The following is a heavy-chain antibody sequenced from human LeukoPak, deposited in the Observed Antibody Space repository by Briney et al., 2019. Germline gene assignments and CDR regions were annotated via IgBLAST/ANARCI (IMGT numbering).Heavy chain of an antibody. Sequence: SETLSLTCTVSGGSITSSNYYWAWIRQPPGKGLEWIGSIHYSGSAYYGPTLRSRVTISVDTSKNQFSLKLSSVTAADTAVYYCARDHPAYYDFWSGYYRHDAFDIWGQGTMVTVSS. D-gene: IGHD3-3*01. CDR2: IHYSGSA. V-gene: IGHV4-39*07. J-gene: IGHJ3*02. CDR1: GGSITSSNYY. CDR3: ARDHPAYYDFWSGYYRHDAFDI.